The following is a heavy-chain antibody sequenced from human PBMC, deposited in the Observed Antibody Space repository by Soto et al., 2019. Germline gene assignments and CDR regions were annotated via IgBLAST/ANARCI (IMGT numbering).Heavy chain of an antibody. D-gene: IGHD6-6*01. Sequence: QVQLQESGPGLVKPSQTLSLTCTVSGGSISSGGYYWTWIRQHPGKGLEWIGYNYYSGITYYNPSRKSRATISLHTSKNQFSLKLSSVTAADTAVYYCARGSSRAGRYFVMDVWGQGTTVTVSS. J-gene: IGHJ6*02. CDR3: ARGSSRAGRYFVMDV. CDR2: NYYSGIT. V-gene: IGHV4-31*03. CDR1: GGSISSGGYY.